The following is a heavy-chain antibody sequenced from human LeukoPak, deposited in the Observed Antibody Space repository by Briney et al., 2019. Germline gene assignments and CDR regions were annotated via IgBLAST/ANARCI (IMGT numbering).Heavy chain of an antibody. CDR3: ARGFPNDY. CDR2: ISSSSSTI. CDR1: GFTFSSYS. Sequence: GGSLRLSCAASGFTFSSYSMNWVRQAPGKGLEWVSYISSSSSTIYYADSVKGRFTISRDNAKNSLYLQMNSLRAEDTAVYCCARGFPNDYWGQGTLVTVSS. J-gene: IGHJ4*02. V-gene: IGHV3-48*04. D-gene: IGHD2-21*01.